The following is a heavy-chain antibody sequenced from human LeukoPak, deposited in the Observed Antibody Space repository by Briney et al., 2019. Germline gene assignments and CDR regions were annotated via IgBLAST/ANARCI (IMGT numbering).Heavy chain of an antibody. CDR1: GGTFSSYA. CDR2: IIPIFGTA. J-gene: IGHJ5*02. V-gene: IGHV1-69*13. Sequence: SVKVSCKASGGTFSSYAISWVRQAPGQGLEWMGGIIPIFGTANYAQKFQGRVTITADESTSTAYMELSSLRSEDTAVYYCAVGYCSSTSCYDNWFDPWGQGTLVTVSS. D-gene: IGHD2-2*01. CDR3: AVGYCSSTSCYDNWFDP.